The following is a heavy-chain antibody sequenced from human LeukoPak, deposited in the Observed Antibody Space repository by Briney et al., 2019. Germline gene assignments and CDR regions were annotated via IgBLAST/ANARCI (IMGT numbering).Heavy chain of an antibody. CDR3: ARDLLERGSYYYSTNYYYGMDV. CDR2: IYYSGST. Sequence: SETLSLTCTVSGGSISSYYWSWIRQPPGKGLEWIGYIYYSGSTNYNPSLKSRVTISVDTSKNQFSLKLCSVTAADTAVYYCARDLLERGSYYYSTNYYYGMDVWGQGTTVTVSS. J-gene: IGHJ6*02. D-gene: IGHD1-26*01. CDR1: GGSISSYY. V-gene: IGHV4-59*12.